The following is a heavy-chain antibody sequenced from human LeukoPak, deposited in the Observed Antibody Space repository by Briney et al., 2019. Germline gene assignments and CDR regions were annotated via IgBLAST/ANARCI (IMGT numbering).Heavy chain of an antibody. Sequence: ASVRVSCKASGYTFTIYGISWVRQAPGQGLEWMGRINPNSGGTNYAQKFQGRVTMTRDTSISTAYMELSRLRSDDTAVYYCAREKVRQSGMDVWGQGTTVTVSS. D-gene: IGHD2-2*01. CDR2: INPNSGGT. CDR1: GYTFTIYG. V-gene: IGHV1-2*06. CDR3: AREKVRQSGMDV. J-gene: IGHJ6*02.